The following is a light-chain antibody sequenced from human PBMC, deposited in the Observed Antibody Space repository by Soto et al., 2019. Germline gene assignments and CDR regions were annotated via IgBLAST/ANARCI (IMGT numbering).Light chain of an antibody. CDR3: SSYTSSSTLV. CDR2: EVS. CDR1: SSDVGGYKY. V-gene: IGLV2-14*01. J-gene: IGLJ2*01. Sequence: QSALTQPASVSGSPGQSITISCTGTSSDVGGYKYVSWYQQHPGKAPKLVIYEVSNRPSGISTRFSGSKSGNTASLTISGLQAEDEADYYCSSYTSSSTLVFGGGTKLTVL.